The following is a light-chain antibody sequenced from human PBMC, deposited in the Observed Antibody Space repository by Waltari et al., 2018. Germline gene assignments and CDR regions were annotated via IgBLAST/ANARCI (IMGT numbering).Light chain of an antibody. Sequence: VLTQSPGTLSLSPGERATLPCRASQSITKKFFAWYQQKPGQAPRLLIYGSSSRAADIPDRFSGSGSGTDFTLTISRLEPEDSAVYYCQQYGSSVMYTFGQGTKLEIK. CDR1: QSITKKF. CDR2: GSS. CDR3: QQYGSSVMYT. J-gene: IGKJ2*01. V-gene: IGKV3-20*01.